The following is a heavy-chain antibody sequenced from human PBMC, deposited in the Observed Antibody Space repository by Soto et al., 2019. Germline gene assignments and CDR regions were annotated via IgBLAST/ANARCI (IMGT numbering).Heavy chain of an antibody. CDR3: ASGMTTVTKSAFEI. CDR1: GFTFSSYA. Sequence: GGSLRLSCAVSGFTFSSYAMHWVRQAPGKGLEWVAVISYDGSNKYYADSVKGRFTISRDNSKNTLYLQMNSLRAEDTAVYYCASGMTTVTKSAFEIWGQGTMVTVSS. V-gene: IGHV3-30-3*01. J-gene: IGHJ3*02. D-gene: IGHD4-17*01. CDR2: ISYDGSNK.